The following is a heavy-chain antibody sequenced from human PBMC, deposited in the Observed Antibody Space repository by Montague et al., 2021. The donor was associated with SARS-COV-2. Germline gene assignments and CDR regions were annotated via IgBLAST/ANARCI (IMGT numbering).Heavy chain of an antibody. J-gene: IGHJ6*02. D-gene: IGHD6-13*01. CDR2: IYSGASST. CDR3: AKDLSEWTAAGHYYFYSMDV. CDR1: GFTFRRYA. V-gene: IGHV3-23*03. Sequence: SLRLSCAASGFTFRRYAMSWVRQAPGKGLEWVSVIYSGASSTYXXXFXXXRFXISRDNSKNTLYLQLNSLRAEATAVYYCAKDLSEWTAAGHYYFYSMDVWGQGTTVTVSS.